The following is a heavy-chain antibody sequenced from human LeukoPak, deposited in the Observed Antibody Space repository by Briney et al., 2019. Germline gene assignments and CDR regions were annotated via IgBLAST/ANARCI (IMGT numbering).Heavy chain of an antibody. V-gene: IGHV3-33*01. CDR3: ARESITMVRGVTPYYYYYGMDV. CDR1: GFSFSTYA. D-gene: IGHD3-10*01. CDR2: IWHDASHT. J-gene: IGHJ6*04. Sequence: QPGRSLRLSCAASGFSFSTYAMHWVRQAPGKGLEWVALIWHDASHTFYTDSVKGRFTISRDNSKNTVYLQMNSLGGEDTAVYYCARESITMVRGVTPYYYYYGMDVWGKGTTVTVSS.